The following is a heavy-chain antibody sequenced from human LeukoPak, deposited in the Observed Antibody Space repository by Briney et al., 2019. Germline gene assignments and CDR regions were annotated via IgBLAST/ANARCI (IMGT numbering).Heavy chain of an antibody. CDR1: GFTFSSYG. D-gene: IGHD4-17*01. Sequence: PGRSLRLSCAASGFTFSSYGMHWVRQAPGKGLEWVAVIWYDGSNKYYADSVKGRFTISRDNSKNTLYLQMNSLRAEDTAVYYCARPGLNGDYSSSLDYWGQGTLVTVSS. CDR3: ARPGLNGDYSSSLDY. CDR2: IWYDGSNK. V-gene: IGHV3-33*01. J-gene: IGHJ4*02.